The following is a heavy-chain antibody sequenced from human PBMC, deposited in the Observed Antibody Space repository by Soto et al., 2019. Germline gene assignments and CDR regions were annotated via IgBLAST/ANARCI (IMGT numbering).Heavy chain of an antibody. D-gene: IGHD4-17*01. V-gene: IGHV4-59*01. CDR2: IYYSGST. CDR3: ARGSTVTTTKRLNYYYYYYMDV. CDR1: GGSISSYY. J-gene: IGHJ6*03. Sequence: PSETLSLTCTVSGGSISSYYWSWIRQPPGKGLEWIGYIYYSGSTNYNPSLKSRVTISVDTSKNQFSLKLSSVTAADTAVYYCARGSTVTTTKRLNYYYYYYMDVWGKATTVTVSS.